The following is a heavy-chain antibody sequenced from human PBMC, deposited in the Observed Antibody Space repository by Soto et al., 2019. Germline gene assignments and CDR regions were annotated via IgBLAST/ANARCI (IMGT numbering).Heavy chain of an antibody. J-gene: IGHJ4*02. Sequence: LRLSCAASRFTFSSYAMSWVRQAPGKGLEWVSFITGSGGTTFYADSVKGRFTISRDNSKNTLYLQMNSLRAEDTAVYYCAKHHGGNSWYCLDSWGQGTLVTVSS. CDR3: AKHHGGNSWYCLDS. CDR2: ITGSGGTT. D-gene: IGHD6-13*01. V-gene: IGHV3-23*01. CDR1: RFTFSSYA.